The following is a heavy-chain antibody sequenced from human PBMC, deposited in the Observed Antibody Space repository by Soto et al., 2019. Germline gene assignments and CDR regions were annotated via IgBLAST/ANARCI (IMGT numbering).Heavy chain of an antibody. V-gene: IGHV1-18*01. D-gene: IGHD6-13*01. Sequence: QVQLVQSGAEVKKPGASVKVSCKASGYTFTSYGISWVRQAPGQGLEWMGWISAYNGNTNYAQKLQGRVTSTRDTTTSTAYMELRSLRSDDTAVYYCARGRDTSSWYISYYYYGMDVWGQGTTVTVSS. CDR3: ARGRDTSSWYISYYYYGMDV. CDR2: ISAYNGNT. J-gene: IGHJ6*02. CDR1: GYTFTSYG.